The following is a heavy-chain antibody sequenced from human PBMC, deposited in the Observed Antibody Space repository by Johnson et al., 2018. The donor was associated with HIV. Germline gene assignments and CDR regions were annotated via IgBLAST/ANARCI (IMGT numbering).Heavy chain of an antibody. D-gene: IGHD2/OR15-2a*01. J-gene: IGHJ3*02. V-gene: IGHV3-20*04. CDR3: TRQNWAFVI. CDR2: IGTTGDT. CDR1: GFTFDDYG. Sequence: VQLVESGGGVVRPGGSLRLSCAASGFTFDDYGMSWVRQAPGKGLEWVSGIGTTGDTYYPGSVKGRFTISRDDSENTAYLQMNSLTIEDTAVYYCTRQNWAFVIWGQGTMVTVSS.